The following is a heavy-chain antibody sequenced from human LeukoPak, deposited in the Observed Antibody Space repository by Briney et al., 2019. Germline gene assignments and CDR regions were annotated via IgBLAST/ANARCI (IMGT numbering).Heavy chain of an antibody. V-gene: IGHV3-9*03. CDR3: AKVMEPYSSSWEEFDY. CDR2: ISWNSGSI. D-gene: IGHD6-13*01. Sequence: GRSLRLSCAASGLTFDDYGMHWVRQAPGKGLVWGSGISWNSGSIGYADSVKGRFTISRDNAKNSLYLQMNSLRAEDMALYYCAKVMEPYSSSWEEFDYWGQGTLVTVSS. J-gene: IGHJ4*02. CDR1: GLTFDDYG.